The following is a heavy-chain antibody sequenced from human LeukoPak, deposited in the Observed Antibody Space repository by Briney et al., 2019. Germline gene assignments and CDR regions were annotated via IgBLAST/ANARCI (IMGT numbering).Heavy chain of an antibody. CDR1: GYTFTSYY. J-gene: IGHJ4*02. V-gene: IGHV1-46*01. CDR2: INPSGGST. CDR3: ARGASRSFDY. Sequence: ASVKVSCKASGYTFTSYYMHWVRQAPGQGLEWMGIINPSGGSTSYAQKFQGRVTFTRNTSIRTAYMELSSLRYEDTAVYFCARGASRSFDYWGQGTLVAVSS.